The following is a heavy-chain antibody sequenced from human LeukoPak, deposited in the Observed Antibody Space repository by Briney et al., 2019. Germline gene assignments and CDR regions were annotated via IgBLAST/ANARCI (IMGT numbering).Heavy chain of an antibody. V-gene: IGHV4-39*07. Sequence: SETLSLTCTVSGGSISSSSYYWGWIRQPPGKGLEWIGEINHSGSTNYNPSLKSRVTISVDTSKNQFSLKLSSVTAADTAVYYCARGPHSGSAWGQGTLVTVSS. CDR1: GGSISSSSYY. J-gene: IGHJ5*02. CDR2: INHSGST. CDR3: ARGPHSGSA. D-gene: IGHD1-26*01.